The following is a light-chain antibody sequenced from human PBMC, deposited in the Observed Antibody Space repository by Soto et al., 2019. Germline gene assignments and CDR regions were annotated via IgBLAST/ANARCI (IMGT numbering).Light chain of an antibody. Sequence: EIVMTRSPATLSVSPGERATLSCRASQSVNSNLAWYQQKPGQAPRLLIYGASTRATGIPARFSGSGSGTEFTLTISSLQSEDFAVYYCQQYNDWPLTFGGGTKVDIK. CDR2: GAS. J-gene: IGKJ4*01. CDR3: QQYNDWPLT. CDR1: QSVNSN. V-gene: IGKV3-15*01.